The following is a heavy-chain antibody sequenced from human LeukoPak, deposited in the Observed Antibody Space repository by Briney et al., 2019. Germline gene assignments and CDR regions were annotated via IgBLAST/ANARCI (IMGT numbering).Heavy chain of an antibody. D-gene: IGHD3-22*01. Sequence: GGSLRLSCAASGFTFNNYAMHWVRQAPGKGLEWVAVISYDGSNKYYADSVKGRFTISRDNSKNTLYLQMNSLRPEDTAVYYCARDPSSGYYYYFDYWGQGTLVTVSS. CDR1: GFTFNNYA. CDR3: ARDPSSGYYYYFDY. CDR2: ISYDGSNK. J-gene: IGHJ4*02. V-gene: IGHV3-30-3*01.